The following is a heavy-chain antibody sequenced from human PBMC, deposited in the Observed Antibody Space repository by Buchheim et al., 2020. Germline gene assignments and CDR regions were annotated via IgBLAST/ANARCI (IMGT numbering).Heavy chain of an antibody. J-gene: IGHJ6*02. V-gene: IGHV3-30*04. CDR2: ISYDGSNK. CDR3: ARVGWGSGSYYIMGRMDV. Sequence: QVQLVESGGGVVQPGRSLRLSCAASGFTFSSYAMHWVRQAPGKGLEWVAVISYDGSNKYYADSVKGRFTISRDNSKNTLYLQMNSLRAEDTAVYYCARVGWGSGSYYIMGRMDVWGQGTT. D-gene: IGHD3-10*01. CDR1: GFTFSSYA.